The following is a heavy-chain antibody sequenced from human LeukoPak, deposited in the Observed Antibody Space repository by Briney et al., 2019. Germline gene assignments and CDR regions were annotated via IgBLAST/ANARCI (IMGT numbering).Heavy chain of an antibody. J-gene: IGHJ1*01. V-gene: IGHV1-2*02. D-gene: IGHD3-22*01. CDR3: ASKTYDSTGYYYFQH. CDR1: GYTFIDYD. Sequence: ASVKVSCRASGYTFIDYDIHWVRQAPGQGLEWIGWINPDSGDTNYAQQFQGRVTMTRDTSITTVYMDLSRLRFDDTAVYYCASKTYDSTGYYYFQHWGQGTLVTVSS. CDR2: INPDSGDT.